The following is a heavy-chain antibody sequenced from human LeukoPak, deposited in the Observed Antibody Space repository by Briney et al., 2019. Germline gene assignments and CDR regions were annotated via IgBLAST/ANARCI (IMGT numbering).Heavy chain of an antibody. V-gene: IGHV3-74*01. D-gene: IGHD2-8*02. CDR1: GFAFSDYW. Sequence: PGGSLRLSCATSGFAFSDYWMHWVRQAPGKGLVWVSRIISDGSSASYADSVKGRFTISRDNAKNTLYLQMNSLRVEDTAVYYCVRDARYCPDSWGHGTLVTVSS. CDR2: IISDGSSA. CDR3: VRDARYCPDS. J-gene: IGHJ5*01.